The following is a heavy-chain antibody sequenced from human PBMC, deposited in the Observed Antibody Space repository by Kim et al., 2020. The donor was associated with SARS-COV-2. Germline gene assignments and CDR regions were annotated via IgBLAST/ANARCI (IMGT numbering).Heavy chain of an antibody. D-gene: IGHD2-2*02. Sequence: SVKVSCKASGGTFSSYAISWVRQAPGQGLEWMGGIIPIFGTANYAQKFQGRVTITADESTSTAYMELSSLRSEDTAVYYCARGAGYCSSTSCHNGGWFDPWGQGTLVTVSS. CDR3: ARGAGYCSSTSCHNGGWFDP. V-gene: IGHV1-69*13. CDR2: IIPIFGTA. J-gene: IGHJ5*02. CDR1: GGTFSSYA.